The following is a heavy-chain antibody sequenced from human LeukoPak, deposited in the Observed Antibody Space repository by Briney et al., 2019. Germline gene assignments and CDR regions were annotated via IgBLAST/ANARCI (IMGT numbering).Heavy chain of an antibody. Sequence: AGGSLRLSCAASGFTFSTYAMHWVRQAPGKGLEFVSGISSNGGNTYYANSLKGRFTISRDNSKNTLYLQMGSLRPEGLAVYHCARVILTGYYYDSWGQGTLVTVSS. V-gene: IGHV3-64*01. CDR1: GFTFSTYA. CDR2: ISSNGGNT. D-gene: IGHD3-9*01. J-gene: IGHJ4*02. CDR3: ARVILTGYYYDS.